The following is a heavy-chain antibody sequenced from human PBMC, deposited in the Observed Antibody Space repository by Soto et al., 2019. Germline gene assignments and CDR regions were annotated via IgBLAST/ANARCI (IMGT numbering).Heavy chain of an antibody. Sequence: EVQLLDSGGGLVQPGGSLRLSCAASGFTFSTSAMSWVRQAPGKGLEWVSGISSSGMSTYYVDSVKGRFTISRDNSKNTLSLQMNSLRVEDTAVYYCVKLIGRYHFDCWGQGTLVTVSS. J-gene: IGHJ4*02. CDR1: GFTFSTSA. CDR2: ISSSGMST. D-gene: IGHD1-20*01. CDR3: VKLIGRYHFDC. V-gene: IGHV3-23*01.